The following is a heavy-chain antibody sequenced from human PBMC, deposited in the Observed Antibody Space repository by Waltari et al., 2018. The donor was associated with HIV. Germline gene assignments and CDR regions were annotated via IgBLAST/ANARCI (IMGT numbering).Heavy chain of an antibody. CDR1: GFPPRNYA. Sequence: EVQLLESGGGLVQPGGSLRLSCAASGFPPRNYAMSWVRQAPGKGLEWVSTHSGSGGSTYYADAVKGRFTISRDNSKNTLYLQMNSLRAEDTAVYYWAKDRTNRAVFDYWGQGTLVTVSS. CDR2: HSGSGGST. CDR3: AKDRTNRAVFDY. J-gene: IGHJ4*02. V-gene: IGHV3-23*01.